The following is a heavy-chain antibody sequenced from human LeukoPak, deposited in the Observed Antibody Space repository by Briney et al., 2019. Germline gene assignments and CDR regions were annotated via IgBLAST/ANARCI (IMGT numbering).Heavy chain of an antibody. V-gene: IGHV4-34*01. CDR3: ARTTYYYDSSGYYDY. CDR2: TNHSGST. J-gene: IGHJ4*02. D-gene: IGHD3-22*01. CDR1: GGSFSGYY. Sequence: PSETLSLTCAVYGGSFSGYYWSWIRQPPGKGLEWIGETNHSGSTNYNPSLKSRVTISVDTSKNQFSLKLSSVTAADTAVYYCARTTYYYDSSGYYDYWGQGTLVTVSS.